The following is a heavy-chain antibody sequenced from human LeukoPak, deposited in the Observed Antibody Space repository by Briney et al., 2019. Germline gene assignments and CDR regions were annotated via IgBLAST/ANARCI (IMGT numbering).Heavy chain of an antibody. CDR2: IYPGDSDT. Sequence: GESLKISCKGSGYSFTSYWIGWVRQMPGKGLEWMGIIYPGDSDTRYSPSFQGQVTISADKSNSTAYLQWSSLKASDTAMYYCARPGIPEWDVVVPAAKDYYYYGMDVWGQGTTVTVSS. J-gene: IGHJ6*02. V-gene: IGHV5-51*01. CDR1: GYSFTSYW. CDR3: ARPGIPEWDVVVPAAKDYYYYGMDV. D-gene: IGHD2-2*01.